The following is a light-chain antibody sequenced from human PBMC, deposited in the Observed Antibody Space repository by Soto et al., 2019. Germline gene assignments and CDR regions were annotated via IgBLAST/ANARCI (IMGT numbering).Light chain of an antibody. CDR2: RAS. CDR1: QSVTSNY. Sequence: EIVLTQSPGTLSLSPGERATLSCRASQSVTSNYLAWYQQKPGQAPRPLIFRASNMDTGIPDRFSGSGSGTDFTLTITRLEPEDFAVYYCQQYGSSPPYPFGRGTRLESK. V-gene: IGKV3-20*01. J-gene: IGKJ5*01. CDR3: QQYGSSPPYP.